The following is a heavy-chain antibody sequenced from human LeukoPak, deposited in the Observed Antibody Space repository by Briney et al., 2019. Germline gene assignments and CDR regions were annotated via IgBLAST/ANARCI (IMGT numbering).Heavy chain of an antibody. CDR1: GFTFSSYG. V-gene: IGHV3-30*03. CDR3: ALRFSGDYYYGIDV. J-gene: IGHJ6*02. D-gene: IGHD3-3*01. CDR2: ISYDGSNK. Sequence: GGSLRLSCAASGFTFSSYGMHWVRQAPGKGLEWVAVISYDGSNKYYADSVKGRFTISRDNSKNTLYLQMYSLRAEDTAVYYCALRFSGDYYYGIDVWGQGTTVTVSS.